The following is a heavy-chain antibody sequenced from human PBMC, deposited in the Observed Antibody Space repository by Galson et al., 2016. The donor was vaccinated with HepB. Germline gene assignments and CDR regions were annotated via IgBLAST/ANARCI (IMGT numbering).Heavy chain of an antibody. D-gene: IGHD4-23*01. CDR2: IYWDDGK. J-gene: IGHJ5*02. CDR1: GFSVRANGEG. V-gene: IGHV2-5*02. CDR3: THRGPGGPDFDP. Sequence: PALVKPTQTLTLTCTVSGFSVRANGEGVGWIRQPPGKALEWLALIYWDDGKRYSPSLKNRLSITKVTSKNQVVLTMTNMDPVDTATYYCTHRGPGGPDFDPWGQGTRVTFSS.